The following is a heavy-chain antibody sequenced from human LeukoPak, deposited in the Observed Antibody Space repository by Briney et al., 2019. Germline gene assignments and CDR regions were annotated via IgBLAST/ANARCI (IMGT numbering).Heavy chain of an antibody. CDR3: ARDGYGDYEVDYYYGMDV. CDR1: GYTFTSYA. Sequence: ASVKVSCKASGYTFTSYAMHWVRQAPGQRLEWMGGINAGNGNTKYSQKFQGRVTITRDTSASTAYMELSSLRSEDTAVYYCARDGYGDYEVDYYYGMDVWGQGTTVTVSS. V-gene: IGHV1-3*01. D-gene: IGHD4-17*01. J-gene: IGHJ6*02. CDR2: INAGNGNT.